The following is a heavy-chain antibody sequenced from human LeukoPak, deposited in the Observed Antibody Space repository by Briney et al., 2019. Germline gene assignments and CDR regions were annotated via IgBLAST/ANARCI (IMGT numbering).Heavy chain of an antibody. V-gene: IGHV1-24*01. J-gene: IGHJ4*02. Sequence: ASVKVSYKVSGYTLTELSMHWVRQAPGKGLEWMGGFDPEDGETIYAQKFQGRVTMTEDTSTDTAYMELSSLRSEDTAVYYCATLSYSSGGLDYWGQGTLVTVSS. D-gene: IGHD6-19*01. CDR3: ATLSYSSGGLDY. CDR1: GYTLTELS. CDR2: FDPEDGET.